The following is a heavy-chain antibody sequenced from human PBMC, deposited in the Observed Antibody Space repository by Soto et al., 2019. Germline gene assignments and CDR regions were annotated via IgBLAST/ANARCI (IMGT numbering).Heavy chain of an antibody. CDR2: VKSKTHGGTT. CDR3: TTDSDITSIRALLDY. J-gene: IGHJ4*01. V-gene: IGHV3-15*07. Sequence: PVASLRISCAPCGFTVSNAWIYWDHQAPRKGLEWVGRVKSKTHGGTTDLAAPVKGRFAISRDDSKNVVYLEMNSLKTEDTAIYYCTTDSDITSIRALLDYWGHGTLVTVSS. D-gene: IGHD3-10*01. CDR1: GFTVSNAW.